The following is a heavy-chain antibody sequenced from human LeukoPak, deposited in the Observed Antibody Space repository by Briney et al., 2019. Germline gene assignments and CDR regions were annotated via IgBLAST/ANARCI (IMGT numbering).Heavy chain of an antibody. Sequence: GGSLRLSCAASGFTVSSNYMSWVRQAPGKGLEWVSVIYSGGSTYYADSVKGRFTISRDNSKNTLYLQMNSLRAEDTAVYYCARAGYSYGHYYYYYYMDVWGKGTTVTVSS. D-gene: IGHD5-18*01. V-gene: IGHV3-53*01. J-gene: IGHJ6*03. CDR2: IYSGGST. CDR1: GFTVSSNY. CDR3: ARAGYSYGHYYYYYYMDV.